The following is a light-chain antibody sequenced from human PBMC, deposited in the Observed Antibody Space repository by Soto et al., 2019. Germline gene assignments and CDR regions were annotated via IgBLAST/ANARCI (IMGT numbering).Light chain of an antibody. CDR2: GNS. V-gene: IGLV1-40*01. CDR1: SSNIGAGYD. CDR3: QSYDRSLSGKV. Sequence: QSALTQPPSVSGAPGQRVTISCTGSSSNIGAGYDVHWYQQLPGTAPKLLIYGNSNRPSGVPDRFSGSKSGTSASLAITGLQAEDEADYYCQSYDRSLSGKVFGTETKVTVL. J-gene: IGLJ1*01.